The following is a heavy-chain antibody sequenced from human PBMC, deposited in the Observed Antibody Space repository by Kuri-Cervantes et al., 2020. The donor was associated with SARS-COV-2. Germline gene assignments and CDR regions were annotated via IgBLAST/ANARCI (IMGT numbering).Heavy chain of an antibody. CDR1: GFTFSDYY. V-gene: IGHV3-11*04. J-gene: IGHJ3*02. CDR2: ISSSGSTI. CDR3: ARVLLVGAKAFDI. D-gene: IGHD1-26*01. Sequence: GGSLRLSCAASGFTFSDYYMSWIRQAPGKGLEWVSYISSSGSTIYYADSVKGRFTISRDNAKNSLYLQMNSLRAEDTAVYYCARVLLVGAKAFDIWGQGTMVTVSS.